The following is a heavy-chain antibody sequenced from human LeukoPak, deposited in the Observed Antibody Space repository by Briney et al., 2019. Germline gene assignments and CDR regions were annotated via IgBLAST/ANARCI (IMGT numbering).Heavy chain of an antibody. CDR1: GFTFSSYA. CDR3: TTDLSRYPTNFDY. Sequence: GGSLRLSCAASGFTFSSYAMSWVRQAPGKGLEWVSAISGSGGSTYYADSVKGRFTISSDNSKNTLYLQMNSLRAEDTAVYYCTTDLSRYPTNFDYWGQGTLVTVSS. D-gene: IGHD2-2*01. J-gene: IGHJ4*02. CDR2: ISGSGGST. V-gene: IGHV3-23*01.